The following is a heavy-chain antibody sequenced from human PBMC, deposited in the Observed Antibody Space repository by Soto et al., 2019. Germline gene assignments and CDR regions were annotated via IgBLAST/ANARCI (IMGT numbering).Heavy chain of an antibody. CDR2: IYHSGST. CDR1: GGSIGSGGYS. D-gene: IGHD1-1*01. J-gene: IGHJ4*02. CDR3: AAGGGLPRYN. Sequence: QLQLQESGSGLVKPSQTLSLTCAVSGGSIGSGGYSWSWIRQPPGKGLEWIGYIYHSGSTYYNPSLKSRVTISVDRSKNQFSLKLSSVTAADTAVYYCAAGGGLPRYNWGQGTLVTVSS. V-gene: IGHV4-30-2*01.